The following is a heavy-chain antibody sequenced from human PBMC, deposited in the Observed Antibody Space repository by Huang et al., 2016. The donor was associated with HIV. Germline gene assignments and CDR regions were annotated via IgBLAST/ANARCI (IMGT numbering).Heavy chain of an antibody. J-gene: IGHJ2*01. CDR2: ISAYNGHT. D-gene: IGHD4-17*01. CDR1: GYTFSSYG. Sequence: QVQLVQSGAEVKKPGASVKVSCKASGYTFSSYGISWVRQAPGQGLEWMGWISAYNGHTDYAQKLQDRVTMTTDTSTTTAYMELRSLRSDDTAVYYCARSGIGNYGDYSYWYLDLWGRGTLVTVSS. CDR3: ARSGIGNYGDYSYWYLDL. V-gene: IGHV1-18*01.